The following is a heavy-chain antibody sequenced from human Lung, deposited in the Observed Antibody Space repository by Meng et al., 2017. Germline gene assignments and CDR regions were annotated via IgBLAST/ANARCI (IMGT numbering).Heavy chain of an antibody. CDR3: ARGPTTMAHDFDY. Sequence: GQLQRGGAGLLKPSETLSLTCVVAGGSFSDYYWSWIRQPPGKGLEWIGEINHSGSTNYNPSLESRATISVDTSQNNLSLKLSSVTAADSAVYYCARGPTTMAHDFDYWGQGTLVTVSS. CDR2: INHSGST. V-gene: IGHV4-34*01. D-gene: IGHD4-11*01. CDR1: GGSFSDYY. J-gene: IGHJ4*02.